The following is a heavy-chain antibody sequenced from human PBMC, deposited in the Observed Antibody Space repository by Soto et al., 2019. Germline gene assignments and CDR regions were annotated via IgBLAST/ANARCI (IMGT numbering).Heavy chain of an antibody. CDR2: IYYSGST. J-gene: IGHJ6*02. V-gene: IGHV4-31*11. Sequence: TLSLTCAVSGAFISSGGIYSAWFCLQTRKGLEWIGYIYYSGSTYYNPSLKSRLLISVDTSKNQFSLKLSSVTAADTAVYYCARESWSTSCPMDVWGQGTTV. CDR1: GAFISSGGIY. CDR3: ARESWSTSCPMDV. D-gene: IGHD2-2*01.